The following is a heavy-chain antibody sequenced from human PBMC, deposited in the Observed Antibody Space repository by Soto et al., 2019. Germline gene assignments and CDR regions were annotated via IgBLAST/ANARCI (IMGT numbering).Heavy chain of an antibody. J-gene: IGHJ5*02. D-gene: IGHD2-15*01. CDR1: GYTFTGYY. CDR2: INPNSGGT. Sequence: ASVKVSCKASGYTFTGYYMHWVRQAPGQGLEWMGWINPNSGGTNYAQKFQGRVTMTRDTSISTAYMELSRLSSDDTAVYYCARDAPYCSGGSCYLRSFDPWGQGTLVTVSS. V-gene: IGHV1-2*02. CDR3: ARDAPYCSGGSCYLRSFDP.